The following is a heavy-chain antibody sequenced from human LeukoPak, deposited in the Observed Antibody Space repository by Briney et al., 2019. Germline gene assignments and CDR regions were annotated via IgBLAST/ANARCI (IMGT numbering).Heavy chain of an antibody. CDR1: GGSISSSSYY. Sequence: SETLSLTCTVSGGSISSSSYYWGWIRQPPGKGLEWIGSIYYSGSTYYNPSLKSRVTISVDTSKNQFSLKLSSVTAADTAVYYCARAARLVPAARFDPWGQGTLVTVSS. J-gene: IGHJ5*02. CDR3: ARAARLVPAARFDP. D-gene: IGHD2-2*01. V-gene: IGHV4-39*07. CDR2: IYYSGST.